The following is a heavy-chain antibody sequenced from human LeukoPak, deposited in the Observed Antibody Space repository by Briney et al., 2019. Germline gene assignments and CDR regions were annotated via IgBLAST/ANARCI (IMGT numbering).Heavy chain of an antibody. CDR2: IYTSGST. CDR1: GGSMSNYY. Sequence: PSETLSLTCSVSGGSMSNYYWTWIRQPAGKGLEWIGRIYTSGSTNYDSSLKSRVTMSIDTPKTQFSLKLSSVTAADTAVYCCARAIGGYGDYGPYWFDPWGQGTLVTVSS. V-gene: IGHV4-4*07. J-gene: IGHJ5*02. CDR3: ARAIGGYGDYGPYWFDP. D-gene: IGHD4/OR15-4a*01.